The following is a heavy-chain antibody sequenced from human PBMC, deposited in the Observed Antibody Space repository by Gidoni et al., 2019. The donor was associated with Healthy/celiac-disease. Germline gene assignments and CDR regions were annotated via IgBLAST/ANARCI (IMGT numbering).Heavy chain of an antibody. CDR3: AKDIWYSSGWLGAFDI. V-gene: IGHV3-9*01. D-gene: IGHD6-19*01. J-gene: IGHJ3*02. CDR2: ISWNSGSI. Sequence: EVQLVESGGGLVQPGRSLRLSCAASGFTFDDYAMHWVRQAPGKGLEWVSGISWNSGSIGYADSVKGRFTISRDNAKNSLYLQMNSLRAEDTALYYCAKDIWYSSGWLGAFDIWGQGTMVTVSA. CDR1: GFTFDDYA.